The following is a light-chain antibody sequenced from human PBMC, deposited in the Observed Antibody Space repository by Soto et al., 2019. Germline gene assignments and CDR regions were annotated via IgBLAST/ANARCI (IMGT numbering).Light chain of an antibody. CDR2: STT. CDR3: VLYYGGAHVV. J-gene: IGLJ2*01. V-gene: IGLV7-43*01. CDR1: TGPVTTSHY. Sequence: QAVVTQEPSLTGSPGGTVTLTCACSTGPVTTSHYPNWFQQQPGQPPRSLIYSTTNTHSWTPARFSGSLLGGKAALTLSGVLPEDEADYYCVLYYGGAHVVFGGGTKLTVL.